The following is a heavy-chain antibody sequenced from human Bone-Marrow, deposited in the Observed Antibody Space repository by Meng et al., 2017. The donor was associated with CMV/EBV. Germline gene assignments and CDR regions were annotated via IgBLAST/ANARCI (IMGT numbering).Heavy chain of an antibody. V-gene: IGHV4-39*07. CDR3: ARGGAAGTDD. J-gene: IGHJ4*02. CDR2: INHSGST. Sequence: GSLRLSCTVSGGSISSSSYYWGWIRQPPGKGLEWIGEINHSGSTNYNPSLKSRVTISVDTSKNQFSLKLSSVTAADTAVYYCARGGAAGTDDWGQGTLVTGSS. CDR1: GGSISSSSYY. D-gene: IGHD6-13*01.